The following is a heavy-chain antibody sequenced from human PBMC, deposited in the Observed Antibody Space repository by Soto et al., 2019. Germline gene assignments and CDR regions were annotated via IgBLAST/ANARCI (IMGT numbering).Heavy chain of an antibody. J-gene: IGHJ4*02. V-gene: IGHV1-18*01. Sequence: GASVNFSCEPSAGTFSSYTIRWVRQAPGAGLEWMGWISAANGDTNYAQKLQGRVTMTTDTSTSTVYMELRSLISDDTAVYYCARGLAQPLGYWGQGTLVTSPQ. D-gene: IGHD2-2*01. CDR2: ISAANGDT. CDR3: ARGLAQPLGY. CDR1: AGTFSSYT.